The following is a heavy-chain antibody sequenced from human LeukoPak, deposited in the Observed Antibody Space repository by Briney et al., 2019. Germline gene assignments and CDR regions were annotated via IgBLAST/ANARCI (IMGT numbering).Heavy chain of an antibody. CDR3: ARFYDFWSGFDY. Sequence: GGSLRLSCAASGFTFSSYSMNWVRQAPGKGLEWVANIKQDGSEKYYVDSVKGRFTISRDNAKNSLYLQMNSLRAEDTAVYYCARFYDFWSGFDYWGQGTLVTVSS. CDR1: GFTFSSYS. J-gene: IGHJ4*02. D-gene: IGHD3-3*01. CDR2: IKQDGSEK. V-gene: IGHV3-7*01.